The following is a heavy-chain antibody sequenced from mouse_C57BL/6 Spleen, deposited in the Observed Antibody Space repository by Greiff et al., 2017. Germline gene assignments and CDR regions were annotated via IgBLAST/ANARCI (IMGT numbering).Heavy chain of an antibody. J-gene: IGHJ3*01. V-gene: IGHV14-3*01. D-gene: IGHD1-1*01. CDR1: GFNIKNTY. CDR3: ASPGSSASAWFAY. Sequence: EVQLQQSVAELVRPGASVQLSCTASGFNIKNTYMHWVKQRPEQGLAWIGRIDPANGNTKYAPTFQGKATITADTSSNTASLQLSSLTSEDTAIYYCASPGSSASAWFAYWGQGTLVTVSA. CDR2: IDPANGNT.